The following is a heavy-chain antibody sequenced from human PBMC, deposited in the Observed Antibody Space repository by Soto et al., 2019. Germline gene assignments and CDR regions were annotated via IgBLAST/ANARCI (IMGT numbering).Heavy chain of an antibody. Sequence: GGSLRLSCAASGFTFSSYAMSWVRQAPGKGLEWVSAISGSGGSTYYADSVKGRFTISRDNSKNTLYLQMNSLRAEDTAVYYCAKAHYYDGSGYFVRFGFDYWGQGTLVTVSS. CDR3: AKAHYYDGSGYFVRFGFDY. CDR2: ISGSGGST. CDR1: GFTFSSYA. V-gene: IGHV3-23*01. D-gene: IGHD3-22*01. J-gene: IGHJ4*02.